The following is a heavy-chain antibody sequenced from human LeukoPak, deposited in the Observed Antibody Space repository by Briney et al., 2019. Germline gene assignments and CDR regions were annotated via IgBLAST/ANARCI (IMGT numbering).Heavy chain of an antibody. CDR2: IKQDGSEK. CDR1: GFTFSSYA. D-gene: IGHD3-10*01. J-gene: IGHJ6*03. CDR3: ARLLWFGELSPPYYYYYYYMDV. Sequence: PGGSLRLSCAASGFTFSSYAMSWVRQAPGKGLEWVANIKQDGSEKYYVDSVKGRFTISRDNAKNSLYLQMNSLRAEDTAVYYCARLLWFGELSPPYYYYYYYMDVWGKGTTVTISS. V-gene: IGHV3-7*01.